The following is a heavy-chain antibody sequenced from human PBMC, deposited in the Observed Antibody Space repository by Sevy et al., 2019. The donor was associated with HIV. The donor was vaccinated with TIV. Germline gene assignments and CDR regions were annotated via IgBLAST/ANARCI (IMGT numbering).Heavy chain of an antibody. J-gene: IGHJ3*02. Sequence: GGSLRLSCAASGLTFSSYSMNWIRQAPGKGLEWVSAISSSSSYIYYADSVKGRFTISRDNAKNSLYLQMNSLRAEDTAVYYCARETHYYDSSKNADAFDIWGQRTMVTVSS. CDR3: ARETHYYDSSKNADAFDI. CDR2: ISSSSSYI. CDR1: GLTFSSYS. D-gene: IGHD3-22*01. V-gene: IGHV3-21*01.